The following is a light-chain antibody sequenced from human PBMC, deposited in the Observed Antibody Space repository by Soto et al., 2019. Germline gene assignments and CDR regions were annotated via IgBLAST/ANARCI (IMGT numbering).Light chain of an antibody. V-gene: IGKV3-20*01. CDR3: QQYGTSPLT. Sequence: EIVLTQSPRTLSLSPGESATLSCTASQSVRSNSLAWYQQKPGQAPRLLMFGASGRATGTPPRFSGRGSGTDFXLTISRLEPEDFAVYYCQQYGTSPLTFGGGTKVDI. CDR1: QSVRSNS. J-gene: IGKJ4*01. CDR2: GAS.